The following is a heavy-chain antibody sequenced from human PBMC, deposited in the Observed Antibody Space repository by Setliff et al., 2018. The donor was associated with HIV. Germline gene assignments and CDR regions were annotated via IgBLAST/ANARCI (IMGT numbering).Heavy chain of an antibody. J-gene: IGHJ4*02. D-gene: IGHD2-15*01. CDR3: ARLGTRTVAADADFDS. V-gene: IGHV4-31*03. CDR1: GASISSGGYY. Sequence: SETLSLTCTVSGASISSGGYYWSWIRQHPAKGLEWIGYIYYTGTTFYNPSLESRLIISLDTPKNQFSLRLTSVTAADTAVYYCARLGTRTVAADADFDSWGQGALVTVSS. CDR2: IYYTGTT.